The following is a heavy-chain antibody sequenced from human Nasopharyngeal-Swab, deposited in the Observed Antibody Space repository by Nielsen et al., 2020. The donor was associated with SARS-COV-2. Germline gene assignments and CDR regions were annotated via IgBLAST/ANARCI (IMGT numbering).Heavy chain of an antibody. CDR2: IYSAGQT. V-gene: IGHV3-53*01. Sequence: GESLKISCAASGFTVSGNFMTWVRQAPGKGPEWVSVIYSAGQTNYADSVKGRFTISRDNSKNTLYLQMNSLRAEDTAVYYCARLKYDFWNGPPEDYWGQGTLVTVSS. CDR3: ARLKYDFWNGPPEDY. D-gene: IGHD3-3*01. J-gene: IGHJ4*02. CDR1: GFTVSGNF.